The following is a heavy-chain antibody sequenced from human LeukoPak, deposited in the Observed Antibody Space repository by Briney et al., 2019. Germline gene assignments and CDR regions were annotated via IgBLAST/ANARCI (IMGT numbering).Heavy chain of an antibody. CDR1: GGTFSSYA. V-gene: IGHV1-69*10. CDR2: IIPIFGIA. D-gene: IGHD5-18*01. Sequence: SVKVSFKASGGTFSSYAISWVRRAPGQGLEWMGGIIPIFGIANYAQKFQGRVTITADKSTSTAYMELSSLRSQDTAVYYCAVPTAMVTPLDYYYYGMDVWGQGTTVTVSS. CDR3: AVPTAMVTPLDYYYYGMDV. J-gene: IGHJ6*02.